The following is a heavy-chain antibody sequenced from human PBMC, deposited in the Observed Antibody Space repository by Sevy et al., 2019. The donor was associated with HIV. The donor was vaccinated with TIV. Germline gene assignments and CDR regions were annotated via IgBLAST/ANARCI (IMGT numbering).Heavy chain of an antibody. CDR3: AHSPKPILAAAAYYGMDV. CDR1: GFSLSTSGVG. D-gene: IGHD6-13*01. CDR2: IYWNDGK. J-gene: IGHJ6*02. V-gene: IGHV2-5*01. Sequence: SGPTLVNPTQTLTLTCTFSGFSLSTSGVGVGWIRQPPGKALEWLALIYWNDGKRYSPSLKSRLTITKDTSKNQVVLTMTNMDPVDTATYYCAHSPKPILAAAAYYGMDVWGQGTTVTVSS.